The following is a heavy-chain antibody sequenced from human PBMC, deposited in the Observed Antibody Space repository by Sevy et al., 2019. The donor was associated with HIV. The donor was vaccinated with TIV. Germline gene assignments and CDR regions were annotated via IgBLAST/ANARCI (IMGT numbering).Heavy chain of an antibody. V-gene: IGHV1-46*01. CDR3: VRDGTYYYDSSGYSADY. CDR1: GYTFTSYY. D-gene: IGHD3-22*01. J-gene: IGHJ4*02. Sequence: ASVKVSCKASGYTFTSYYMHWVRQAPGQGLEWMGIINPSGGSTSYAQKFQGRVTMTRDTSTSTVYMELSSLRSEDTAVYYCVRDGTYYYDSSGYSADYWGQGTLVTVSS. CDR2: INPSGGST.